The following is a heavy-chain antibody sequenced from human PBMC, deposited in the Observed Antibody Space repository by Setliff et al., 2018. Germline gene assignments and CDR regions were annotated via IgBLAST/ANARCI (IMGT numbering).Heavy chain of an antibody. V-gene: IGHV4-61*09. J-gene: IGHJ2*01. CDR2: IYTSGST. CDR1: GGSISSGSYY. CDR3: AREGVGIVRGGYFDL. D-gene: IGHD2-21*01. Sequence: PSETLSLTCTVSGGSISSGSYYWSWIRQPAGKGLEWIGHIYTSGSTNYNPSLKSRVTISVDTSKNQFSLKLGTVTAADTAVYYCAREGVGIVRGGYFDLWGRGTLVTVSS.